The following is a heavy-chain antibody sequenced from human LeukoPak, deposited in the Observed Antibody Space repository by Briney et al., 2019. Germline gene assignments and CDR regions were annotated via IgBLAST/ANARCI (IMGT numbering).Heavy chain of an antibody. CDR1: GYTFTSYY. V-gene: IGHV1-46*01. J-gene: IGHJ4*02. Sequence: GASVKVSCNASGYTFTSYYMHWVRQAPGQGLEWMGIINPSGGSTSYAQKFQGRVTMTRDTSTSTVYMELSSLRSEDTAVYYCARVLRYDSSGYYLDYWGQGTLVTVSS. D-gene: IGHD3-22*01. CDR3: ARVLRYDSSGYYLDY. CDR2: INPSGGST.